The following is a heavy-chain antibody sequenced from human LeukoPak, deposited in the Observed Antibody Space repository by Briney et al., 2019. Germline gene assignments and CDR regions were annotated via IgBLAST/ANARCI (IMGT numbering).Heavy chain of an antibody. D-gene: IGHD3-10*01. J-gene: IGHJ6*02. CDR2: VTASAGNT. V-gene: IGHV3-23*01. CDR1: GFTFSSYA. Sequence: GGSLRLSCAAPGFTFSSYAMSWVRQAPGKGLEWVSAVTASAGNTYYADSVKGRFTISRDNSKNTLYLQVNSLRAEDTAVYYCAKGDYYGSGSTFKNGMDVWGQGTTVTVSS. CDR3: AKGDYYGSGSTFKNGMDV.